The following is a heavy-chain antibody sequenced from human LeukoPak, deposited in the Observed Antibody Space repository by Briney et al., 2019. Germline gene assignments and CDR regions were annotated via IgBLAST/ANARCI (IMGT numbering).Heavy chain of an antibody. V-gene: IGHV3-30*04. J-gene: IGHJ5*02. CDR1: GFTFSGFA. D-gene: IGHD3-22*01. CDR2: TSYHGRDK. CDR3: TKERGGGGRRINLMVGGYGP. Sequence: GGSLRLSCAGSGFTFSGFAMHWVRQAPGKGLEWVAATSYHGRDKYYADAVSGRFTISRDDSKNTLHLEMNSLRTDDTAVYYCTKERGGGGRRINLMVGGYGPWGQGTQVTVSS.